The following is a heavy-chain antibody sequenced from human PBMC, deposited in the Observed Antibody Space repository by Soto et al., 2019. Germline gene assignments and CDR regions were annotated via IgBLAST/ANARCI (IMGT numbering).Heavy chain of an antibody. CDR3: ARCRSASCYDGDDAFDI. J-gene: IGHJ3*02. CDR1: GYTFTSYG. D-gene: IGHD2-2*01. Sequence: QVQLVQSGAEVKKPGASVKVSCKASGYTFTSYGISWVRQAPGQGLEWMGWISAYNGNTNYAQKLQGRVTMTTDTSTSTDYMELRSLRSDDTAVYYCARCRSASCYDGDDAFDIWGQGTMVTVSS. V-gene: IGHV1-18*01. CDR2: ISAYNGNT.